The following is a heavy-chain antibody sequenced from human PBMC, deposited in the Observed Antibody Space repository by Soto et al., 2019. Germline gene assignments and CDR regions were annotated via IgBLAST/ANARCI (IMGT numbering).Heavy chain of an antibody. Sequence: VQLVQSGAEVRKPGASVKVSCKASGYTFSDYYVHWVREAPGQGLEWMGWINPSSGGTIYTQRFQGRVTITRDTSINTVYMELSRLTSDDTAVYYCAREMGVIGAPGYTWFDPWGQRALVTVSS. J-gene: IGHJ5*02. D-gene: IGHD1-26*01. V-gene: IGHV1-2*02. CDR3: AREMGVIGAPGYTWFDP. CDR2: INPSSGGT. CDR1: GYTFSDYY.